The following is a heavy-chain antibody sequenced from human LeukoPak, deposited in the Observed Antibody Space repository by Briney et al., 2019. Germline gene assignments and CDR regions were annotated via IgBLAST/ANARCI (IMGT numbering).Heavy chain of an antibody. D-gene: IGHD6-13*01. Sequence: GESLKISCKGSGYSFTSYWIGWVRQMPGKGLEWLGIIYPGDSDTRYSPSFQGQVTISADKSISTAYLQWSSLKASDTAMHYCARLFYPQQQLVLALYYYYGMDVWGQGTTVTVSS. CDR3: ARLFYPQQQLVLALYYYYGMDV. CDR2: IYPGDSDT. V-gene: IGHV5-51*01. CDR1: GYSFTSYW. J-gene: IGHJ6*02.